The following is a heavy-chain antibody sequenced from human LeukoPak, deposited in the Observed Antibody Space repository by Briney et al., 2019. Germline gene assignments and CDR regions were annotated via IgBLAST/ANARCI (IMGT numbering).Heavy chain of an antibody. D-gene: IGHD3-10*01. V-gene: IGHV1-46*01. Sequence: ASVKVSCKASGYTFTSYYMHWVRRAPGQGLEWMGIINPSGGSTSYAQKFQGRVTMTRDMSTSTVYMELSRLRSEDTAVYYCARETTEANYGSGSYFPNWFNPWGQGTLVTVSS. CDR1: GYTFTSYY. CDR3: ARETTEANYGSGSYFPNWFNP. J-gene: IGHJ5*02. CDR2: INPSGGST.